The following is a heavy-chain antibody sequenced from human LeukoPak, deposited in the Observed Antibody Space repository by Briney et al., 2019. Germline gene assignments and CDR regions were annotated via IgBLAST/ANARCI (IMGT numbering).Heavy chain of an antibody. J-gene: IGHJ4*02. CDR2: ISTSGTTI. V-gene: IGHV3-48*03. CDR1: GFTFSSYE. CDR3: ARSGRNFDY. Sequence: GGSLRLSCAASGFTFSSYEMNWVRQAPGKGLEWVSYISTSGTTIYYADSVKGRFTISRDNAKSSLYLQMNSLRAEDTAVYYCARSGRNFDYWGQGTLATVSS. D-gene: IGHD6-25*01.